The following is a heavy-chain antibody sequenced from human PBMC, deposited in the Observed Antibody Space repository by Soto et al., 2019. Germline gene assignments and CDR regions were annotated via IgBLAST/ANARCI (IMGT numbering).Heavy chain of an antibody. Sequence: QVQLVQSGAEVKKPGASXKVSCKASGYTFTSYGXXXXRQAPGQGLEWMGWISAYNGNTNYAQKLQGRVTMTTDTSTSTAYMELRSLRSDDTAVYYCARDASDSSWSRFDYWGQGTLVTVSS. CDR3: ARDASDSSWSRFDY. J-gene: IGHJ4*02. D-gene: IGHD6-13*01. CDR2: ISAYNGNT. V-gene: IGHV1-18*01. CDR1: GYTFTSYG.